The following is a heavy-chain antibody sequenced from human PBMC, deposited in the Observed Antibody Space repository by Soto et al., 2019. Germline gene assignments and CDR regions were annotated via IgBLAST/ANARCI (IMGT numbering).Heavy chain of an antibody. V-gene: IGHV3-66*01. CDR3: ASPNHYDILIYDY. CDR2: IYSGGST. J-gene: IGHJ4*02. D-gene: IGHD3-9*01. CDR1: GFTVSSNY. Sequence: GSLRLSCAASGFTVSSNYMSWVRQAPGKGLEWVSVIYSGGSTYYADSVKGRFTISRDNSKNTLYLQMNSLRAEDTAVYYCASPNHYDILIYDYWGQGTLVTVSS.